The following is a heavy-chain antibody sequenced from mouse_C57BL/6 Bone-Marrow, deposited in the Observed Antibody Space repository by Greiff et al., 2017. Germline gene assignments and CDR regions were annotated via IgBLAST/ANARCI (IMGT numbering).Heavy chain of an antibody. D-gene: IGHD2-2*01. V-gene: IGHV7-1*01. Sequence: EVKLVESGGGLVQSGRSLRLSCATSGFTFSDFYMEWVRQAPGKGLEWIAASRNKANDYTTEYSASVKGRFIVSRDTSQSILYLQMNALRAEDTAIYYCARDASYGYDGGSYAMDYWGQGTSVTVSS. CDR1: GFTFSDFY. J-gene: IGHJ4*01. CDR3: ARDASYGYDGGSYAMDY. CDR2: SRNKANDYTT.